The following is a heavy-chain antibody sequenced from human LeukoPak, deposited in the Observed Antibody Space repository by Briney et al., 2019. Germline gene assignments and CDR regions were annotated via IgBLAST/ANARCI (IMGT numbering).Heavy chain of an antibody. Sequence: GASVKVSCKASGYTFTGYFMHWVRLAPGQGLEWMGGIIPIFGTANYAQKFQGRVTITADESTSTAYMELSSLRSEDTAVYYCASASDYGDYDRHFDPWGQGTLVTVSS. D-gene: IGHD4-17*01. CDR1: GYTFTGYF. CDR2: IIPIFGTA. J-gene: IGHJ5*02. CDR3: ASASDYGDYDRHFDP. V-gene: IGHV1-69*13.